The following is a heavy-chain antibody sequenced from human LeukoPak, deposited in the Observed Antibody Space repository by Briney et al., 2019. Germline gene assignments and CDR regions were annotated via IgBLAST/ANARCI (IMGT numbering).Heavy chain of an antibody. J-gene: IGHJ4*02. D-gene: IGHD6-19*01. CDR3: ARADSSGWYANYFDY. Sequence: SETLSLTCTVSGGSVSSGSYCWSWIRQPPGKGLEWIGYIYYSGSTNYNPSLKSRVTISVDTSKNHFSLKLSSVTAADTAVYYCARADSSGWYANYFDYWGQGTLVTVSS. CDR2: IYYSGST. CDR1: GGSVSSGSYC. V-gene: IGHV4-61*01.